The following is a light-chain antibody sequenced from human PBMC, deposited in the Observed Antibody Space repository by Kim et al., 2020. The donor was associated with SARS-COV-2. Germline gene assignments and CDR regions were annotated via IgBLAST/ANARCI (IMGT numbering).Light chain of an antibody. V-gene: IGKV3-20*01. CDR1: QSVRGSN. CDR3: QHDGGPPYT. J-gene: IGKJ2*01. Sequence: LSLGERVALSCGASQSVRGSNLPWYQNNPGQAPRLLIYETSSRATGIPDRFSGSGSGTDFTLTIARLEPEDVAVYYCQHDGGPPYTFGQGTKLEI. CDR2: ETS.